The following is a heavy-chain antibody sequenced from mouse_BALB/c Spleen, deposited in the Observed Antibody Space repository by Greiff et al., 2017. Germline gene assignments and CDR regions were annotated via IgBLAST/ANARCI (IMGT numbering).Heavy chain of an antibody. V-gene: IGHV14-1*02. D-gene: IGHD1-2*01. CDR3: ARGCESFNTTASWFAY. CDR2: IDPANGNT. Sequence: VHLQQPGAELVRPGALVKLSCKASGFNINDYCMHWVKQRPEQGLEWIGWIDPANGNTIYNPKFQGKATITADTSSNTAYLQLSSPTSEDTAVYYCARGCESFNTTASWFAYWGQGTPVTVSA. J-gene: IGHJ3*01. CDR1: GFNINDYC.